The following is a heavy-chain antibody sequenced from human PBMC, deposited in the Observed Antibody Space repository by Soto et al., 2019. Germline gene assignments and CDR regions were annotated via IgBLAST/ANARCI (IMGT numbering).Heavy chain of an antibody. CDR3: ARDWIAAAGTIDY. Sequence: ESGGGLVKPGGSLRLSCAASGFTFSSYSMNWVRQAPGKGLEWVSSISSSSSYIYYADSVKGRFTISRDNAKNSLYLQMNSLRAEDTAVYYCARDWIAAAGTIDYWGQGTLVTVSS. J-gene: IGHJ4*02. D-gene: IGHD6-13*01. V-gene: IGHV3-21*01. CDR2: ISSSSSYI. CDR1: GFTFSSYS.